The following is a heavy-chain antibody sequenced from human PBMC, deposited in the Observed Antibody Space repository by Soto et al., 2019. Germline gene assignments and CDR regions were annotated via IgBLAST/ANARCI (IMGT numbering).Heavy chain of an antibody. CDR3: ARDIYYYGSGSYPYYYGMDV. J-gene: IGHJ6*02. D-gene: IGHD3-10*01. CDR2: IYYSGST. Sequence: QVQLQESGPGLVKPSETLSLTCTVSGGSISSYYWSWIRQPPGKGLEWIGYIYYSGSTNYNPSLKSRVTISVDTSKNQFSLKLSSVTAADTAVYYCARDIYYYGSGSYPYYYGMDVWGQGTTVTVPS. V-gene: IGHV4-59*01. CDR1: GGSISSYY.